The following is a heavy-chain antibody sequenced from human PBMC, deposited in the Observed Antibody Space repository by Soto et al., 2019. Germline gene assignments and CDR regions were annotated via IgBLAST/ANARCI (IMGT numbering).Heavy chain of an antibody. CDR1: CYTFTSYG. J-gene: IGHJ4*02. V-gene: IGHV1-18*01. CDR2: ISAYNGKT. Sequence: GASVKVSCTASCYTFTSYGISWVRHAPGQGLGWMGWISAYNGKTKYAQKLQGRVTMTTDTSTSTAYMELRSLRSDDTAMYHPARRDLWVVTPPDYWRQGTVVTVSS. D-gene: IGHD2-21*02. CDR3: ARRDLWVVTPPDY.